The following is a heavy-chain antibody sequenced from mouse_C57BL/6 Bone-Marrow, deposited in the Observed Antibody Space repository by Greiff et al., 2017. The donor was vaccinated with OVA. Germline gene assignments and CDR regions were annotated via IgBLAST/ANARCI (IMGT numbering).Heavy chain of an antibody. CDR2: FHPYNDDT. CDR3: ARGSNYVGWYFDV. CDR1: GYTFTTYP. D-gene: IGHD2-5*01. Sequence: QVQLKESGAELVKPGASVKMSCKASGYTFTTYPIEWMKQNHGKSLEWIGNFHPYNDDTKYNEKFKGKATLTVEKSSSTVYLELSRLTSDDSAVYYCARGSNYVGWYFDVWGTGTTVTVSS. J-gene: IGHJ1*03. V-gene: IGHV1-47*01.